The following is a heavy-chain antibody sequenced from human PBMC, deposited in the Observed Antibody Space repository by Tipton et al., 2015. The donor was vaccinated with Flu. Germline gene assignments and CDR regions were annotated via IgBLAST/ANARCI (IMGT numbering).Heavy chain of an antibody. D-gene: IGHD6-13*01. CDR2: IKPDGGEK. J-gene: IGHJ4*02. Sequence: SLRLSCTVSGFTFNSYWMSWVRQAPGKGLEWVANIKPDGGEKYYVDSVKGRFTISKDFAKISLYLQMNSLRAEDTAVYYCARGRGEQQLNWVDYWGQGTLVTVSS. V-gene: IGHV3-7*04. CDR1: GFTFNSYW. CDR3: ARGRGEQQLNWVDY.